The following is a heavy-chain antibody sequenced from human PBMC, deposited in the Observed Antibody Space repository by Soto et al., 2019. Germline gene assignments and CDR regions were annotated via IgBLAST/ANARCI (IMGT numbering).Heavy chain of an antibody. Sequence: QVQLQESGPGLVKPSQTLSLTCTVSGGSISSGGYYWSWIRQHPGKGLEWIGYIYYSGSTYYNPSLKSRVTITVDTSKNQFALKLSSVTAADTAVYYCARGGIAAAAPPDYWGQGTLVTVSS. CDR3: ARGGIAAAAPPDY. CDR1: GGSISSGGYY. J-gene: IGHJ4*02. D-gene: IGHD6-13*01. V-gene: IGHV4-31*03. CDR2: IYYSGST.